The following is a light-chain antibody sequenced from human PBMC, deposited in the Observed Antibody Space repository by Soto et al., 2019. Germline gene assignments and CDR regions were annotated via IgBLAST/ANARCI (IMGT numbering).Light chain of an antibody. CDR1: SSNIGGNS. V-gene: IGLV1-51*01. CDR3: GSWDSSLSAYV. Sequence: QSVLTQPPSVSAAPGQKVTISCSGSSSNIGGNSVSWYQQLPGTAPKLLIYDDNKRPSGIPDRFSGSKSGTSDTLGITGFQNGDEADYYCGSWDSSLSAYVFGTGTQVTVL. CDR2: DDN. J-gene: IGLJ1*01.